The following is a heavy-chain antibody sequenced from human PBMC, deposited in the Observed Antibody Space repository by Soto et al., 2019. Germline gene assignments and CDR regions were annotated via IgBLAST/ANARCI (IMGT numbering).Heavy chain of an antibody. D-gene: IGHD1-26*01. CDR2: ISGSGGST. CDR1: GFTFSSHA. V-gene: IGHV3-23*01. J-gene: IGHJ4*02. Sequence: PGGSLRLSFAASGFTFSSHAISWVRQAPGKGLEWVSTISGSGGSTYYADSVKGRFTISRDNSKNTLYLQMNSLRAEDTAVYYCAKPRIVGATSDFDYWGQGTLVTVSS. CDR3: AKPRIVGATSDFDY.